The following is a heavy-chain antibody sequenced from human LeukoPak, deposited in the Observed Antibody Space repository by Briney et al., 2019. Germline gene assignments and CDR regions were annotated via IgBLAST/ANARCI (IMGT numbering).Heavy chain of an antibody. CDR3: AKDRYSSGWGAAFDI. CDR2: ISYDGSNK. D-gene: IGHD6-19*01. V-gene: IGHV3-30*18. J-gene: IGHJ3*02. CDR1: GFTFSDYG. Sequence: GGSLRLSCAASGFTFSDYGMHWVRQAPGKGLEWVAVISYDGSNKYYADSVKGRFTISRSNSKNILYLQMNSLRPEDTAVYYCAKDRYSSGWGAAFDIWGQGTMVTVSS.